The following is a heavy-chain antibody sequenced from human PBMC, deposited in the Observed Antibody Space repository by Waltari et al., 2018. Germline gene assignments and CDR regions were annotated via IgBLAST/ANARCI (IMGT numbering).Heavy chain of an antibody. D-gene: IGHD2-15*01. CDR1: GFTFSSYS. V-gene: IGHV3-21*01. CDR3: ARVVVATTNWFDP. CDR2: ISSSSSYI. J-gene: IGHJ5*02. Sequence: EVQLVESGGGLVKPGGSLRLSCAASGFTFSSYSMNWVRQAPGKGLEWVSSISSSSSYIYYADSVKGRFTISRDNAKNSLYLQMNSLRAEDTAVYYCARVVVATTNWFDPWGQGTLVTVSS.